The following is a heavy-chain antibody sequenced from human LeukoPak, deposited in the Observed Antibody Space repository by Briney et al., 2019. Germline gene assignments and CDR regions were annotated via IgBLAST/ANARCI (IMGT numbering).Heavy chain of an antibody. Sequence: ASVKVSFKASGYTFNGYYMPWVRQAPGQGLEGMGWVNPTNGATNYAKKFQGRIPLTTDTSTNTAYMELSWLTSEDTAVYYCARPRIESGDYYCGQGGGGPVVSVSS. CDR1: GYTFNGYY. V-gene: IGHV1-2*02. D-gene: IGHD3-22*01. CDR3: ARPRIESGDYYCGQ. J-gene: IGHJ1*01. CDR2: VNPTNGAT.